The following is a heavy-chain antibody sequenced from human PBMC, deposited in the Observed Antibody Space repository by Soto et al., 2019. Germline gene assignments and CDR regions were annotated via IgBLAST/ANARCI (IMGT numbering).Heavy chain of an antibody. J-gene: IGHJ4*02. D-gene: IGHD1-26*01. CDR1: GYTFIDNY. CDR2: ITSRGGST. Sequence: QVQLVQSGAEVKKPGASVKISCKASGYTFIDNYMQWVRQAPGQGLEWMGVITSRGGSTTYAPKFQGRVTLTSDTSTSTVYMELGSLTSDHTAVYYCARGEWELWAFDYWGQGTLVTVSS. V-gene: IGHV1-46*01. CDR3: ARGEWELWAFDY.